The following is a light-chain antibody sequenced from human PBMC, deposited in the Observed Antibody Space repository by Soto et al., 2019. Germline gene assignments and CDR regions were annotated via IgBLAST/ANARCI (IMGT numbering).Light chain of an antibody. V-gene: IGKV3-20*01. CDR2: GAS. CDR1: QSVSSSY. Sequence: EIVLTQSPGTLSVSPGERVTLSCRASQSVSSSYLAWYQQRPGQAPRLLIFGASYRATGIPDRFSGSGSGTDFTLTISRLEPEDFAVYYCQQYSSSPPEFTFGPGTKVDRK. J-gene: IGKJ3*01. CDR3: QQYSSSPPEFT.